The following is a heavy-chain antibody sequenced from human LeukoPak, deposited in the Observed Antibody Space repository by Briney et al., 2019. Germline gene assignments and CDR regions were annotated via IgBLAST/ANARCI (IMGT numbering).Heavy chain of an antibody. D-gene: IGHD5-24*01. V-gene: IGHV3-11*06. Sequence: PGGSLRLSCAASGFIFGDYSMNWVRQPPGKGLEWISYIGIDSGNTKYADSVKGRFTISADNAKNSLYLQMNSLRVEDTAVYYCARYHNFAFDNWGQGTLVTVSS. CDR3: ARYHNFAFDN. CDR2: IGIDSGNT. J-gene: IGHJ4*02. CDR1: GFIFGDYS.